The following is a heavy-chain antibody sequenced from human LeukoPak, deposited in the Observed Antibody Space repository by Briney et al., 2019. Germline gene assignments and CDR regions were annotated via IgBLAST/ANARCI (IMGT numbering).Heavy chain of an antibody. V-gene: IGHV3-53*05. CDR2: IHNGGGT. J-gene: IGHJ4*02. D-gene: IGHD3-22*01. CDR1: GFTASASY. Sequence: GGSLRLSCVVSGFTASASYMSWVRQAPGKGLEWVSVIHNGGGTYYADSVKGRFTISRDSSKNTLYLQMSSLRNEDTAVYYCARSFYHDISGYVVWGQGTLVTVSS. CDR3: ARSFYHDISGYVV.